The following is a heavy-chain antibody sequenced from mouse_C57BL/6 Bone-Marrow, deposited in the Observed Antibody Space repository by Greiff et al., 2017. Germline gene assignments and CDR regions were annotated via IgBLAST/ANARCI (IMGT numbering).Heavy chain of an antibody. V-gene: IGHV1-81*01. D-gene: IGHD2-3*01. CDR3: ASSGWLLRYAMDY. CDR2: IYPRSGNT. CDR1: GYTFTSYG. Sequence: QVQLQQSGAELARPGASVKLSCKASGYTFTSYGISWVKQRTGQGLEWIGEIYPRSGNTYYNEKFKGKATLTADKSDSTAYMELRSLTSEDSAVYFCASSGWLLRYAMDYWGQGTSVTVSS. J-gene: IGHJ4*01.